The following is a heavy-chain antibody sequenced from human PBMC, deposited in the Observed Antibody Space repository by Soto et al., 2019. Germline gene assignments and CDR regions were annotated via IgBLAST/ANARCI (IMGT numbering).Heavy chain of an antibody. J-gene: IGHJ6*02. CDR2: ISYDGSNK. V-gene: IGHV3-30-3*01. Sequence: ESGGGVVQPGRSLRLSCAASGFTFSSYAMHWVRQAPGKGLEWVAVISYDGSNKYYADSVKGRFTISRDNSKNTLYLQMNSLRAEDTAVYYCARERTADYGMDVWGQGTTVTVSS. CDR3: ARERTADYGMDV. CDR1: GFTFSSYA.